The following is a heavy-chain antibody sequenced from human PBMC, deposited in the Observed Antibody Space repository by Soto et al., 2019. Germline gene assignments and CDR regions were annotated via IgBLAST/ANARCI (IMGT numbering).Heavy chain of an antibody. Sequence: EVQLVESGGGLVQPGGSLRLSCAASGFTLSNYAMHWVRQAPGKGLEWVSHISSDGSARYYADSVKGRFTISRDNARNYLSRNMNSLIVEDTAVYYCAREVYFWGGWKNGLDVGGQGTAVTDSS. J-gene: IGHJ6*02. CDR1: GFTLSNYA. CDR3: AREVYFWGGWKNGLDV. D-gene: IGHD3-3*01. V-gene: IGHV3-48*03. CDR2: ISSDGSAR.